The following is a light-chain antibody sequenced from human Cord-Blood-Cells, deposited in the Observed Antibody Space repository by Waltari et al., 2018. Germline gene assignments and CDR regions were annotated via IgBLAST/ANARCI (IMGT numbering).Light chain of an antibody. CDR2: DVR. V-gene: IGLV2-14*01. CDR1: SLDVGGYNY. J-gene: IGLJ1*01. CDR3: SSYTSSSTLV. Sequence: HSALTQPASVSGSPGQLITISCTGTSLDVGGYNYVSWYQQHPGKAPKLMIYDVRNRPSGVSNRFSGSKSGNTASLTISGLQAEDEADYYCSSYTSSSTLVFVTGTKVTVL.